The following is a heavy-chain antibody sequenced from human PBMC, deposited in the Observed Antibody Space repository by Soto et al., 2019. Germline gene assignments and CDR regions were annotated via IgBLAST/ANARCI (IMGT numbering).Heavy chain of an antibody. J-gene: IGHJ4*02. V-gene: IGHV1-8*01. Sequence: QVQLVQSGAEVKKPGASVKVSCKASGYTFTNYDINWVRQATGQGLEWMGWMNPKSGNTGYAQHFQGRLTRTRTNSISTAYMELGSLRSEDTAVYYCVRVYGEIDYWGQGTLVTVSS. CDR3: VRVYGEIDY. CDR1: GYTFTNYD. CDR2: MNPKSGNT. D-gene: IGHD4-17*01.